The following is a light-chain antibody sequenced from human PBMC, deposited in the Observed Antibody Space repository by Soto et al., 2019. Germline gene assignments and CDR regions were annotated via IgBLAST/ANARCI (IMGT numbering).Light chain of an antibody. CDR1: RSDVGGYNY. J-gene: IGLJ1*01. V-gene: IGLV2-14*01. CDR2: DVT. Sequence: SALTQPASVSRSPGRWITISNTGTRSDVGGYNYVYWHQQHPGKAPKLMIYDVTNRPSGVSDRFSGSKSGNTASLTISGLQAEDEADYYCSSYTSSSTYVFGAGTKVTVL. CDR3: SSYTSSSTYV.